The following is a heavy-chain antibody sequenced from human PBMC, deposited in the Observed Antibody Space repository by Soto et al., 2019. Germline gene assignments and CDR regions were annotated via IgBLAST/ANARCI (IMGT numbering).Heavy chain of an antibody. D-gene: IGHD3-3*01. CDR2: INAGNGNT. V-gene: IGHV1-3*01. J-gene: IGHJ6*03. CDR3: ARSGSNYDSWRGLPYYMDV. CDR1: GYTFTSYA. Sequence: QVQLVQSGAEVKKPGASVKVSCKASGYTFTSYAMHWVRQAPGQRLEWMGWINAGNGNTKYSQKFQGRVTITRDTSASTAYMELSSLRSEDTAVYYCARSGSNYDSWRGLPYYMDVWGKGTTVTVSS.